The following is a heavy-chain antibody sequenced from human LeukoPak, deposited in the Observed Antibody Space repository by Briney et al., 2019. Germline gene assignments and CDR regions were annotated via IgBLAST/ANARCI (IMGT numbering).Heavy chain of an antibody. D-gene: IGHD2-2*01. V-gene: IGHV3-66*01. CDR1: GFRVSDFY. CDR2: IYSGGST. CDR3: ARDVYCSSTSCYYNFDYYYGMDV. Sequence: GGSLRLSCEVSGFRVSDFYMSWVRQAPGKGLEWVSVIYSGGSTYYADSVKGRFTISRDNSKNTLYLQMNSLRAEDTAVYYCARDVYCSSTSCYYNFDYYYGMDVWGQGTTVTVSS. J-gene: IGHJ6*02.